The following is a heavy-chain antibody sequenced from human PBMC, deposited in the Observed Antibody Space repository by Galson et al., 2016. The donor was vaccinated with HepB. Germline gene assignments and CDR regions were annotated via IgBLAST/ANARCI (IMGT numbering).Heavy chain of an antibody. CDR1: GGSMRSPTYY. Sequence: TLSLTCSVSGGSMRSPTYYWGWIRQPPGKGLDWIGSIHYSGTTYFNPSLKSRLNMSVDTSKNQFSLKLSFVTAADTAVYYCARRDDDINGHYKNYFDYWSQGTLVTVSS. D-gene: IGHD3-22*01. J-gene: IGHJ4*02. CDR3: ARRDDDINGHYKNYFDY. CDR2: IHYSGTT. V-gene: IGHV4-39*07.